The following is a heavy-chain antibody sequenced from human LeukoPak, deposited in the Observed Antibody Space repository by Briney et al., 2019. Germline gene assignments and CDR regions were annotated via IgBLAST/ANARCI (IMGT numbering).Heavy chain of an antibody. CDR2: IYYSGST. V-gene: IGHV4-59*12. CDR3: ARARSGYGGTNLDY. D-gene: IGHD4-23*01. J-gene: IGHJ4*02. Sequence: PSETLSLTCTVSGGSISSYYWSWIRQPPGKGLEWIGYIYYSGSTNYNPSLKSRVTISVDTSKNQFSLKLSSVTAADTAVYYCARARSGYGGTNLDYWGQGTLVTVSS. CDR1: GGSISSYY.